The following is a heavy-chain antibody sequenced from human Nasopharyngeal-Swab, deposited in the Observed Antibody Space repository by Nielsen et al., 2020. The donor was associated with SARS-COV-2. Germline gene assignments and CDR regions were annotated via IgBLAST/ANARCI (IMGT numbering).Heavy chain of an antibody. CDR1: GYSFRTYG. J-gene: IGHJ4*02. Sequence: GESLKISCVASGYSFRTYGTSWVRPAPGKGLQWVASIIGSGDISGSGGSTYYADSVKGRFTISRDNSKNTVSLQMNSLRAEDTAVYYCAKDLRGPYFFWGQGTLVTVSS. V-gene: IGHV3-23*01. CDR3: AKDLRGPYFF. D-gene: IGHD2/OR15-2a*01. CDR2: IIGSGDISGSGGST.